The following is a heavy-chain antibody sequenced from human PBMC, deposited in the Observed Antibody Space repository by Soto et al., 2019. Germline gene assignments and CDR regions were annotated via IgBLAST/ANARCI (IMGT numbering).Heavy chain of an antibody. CDR3: AREKGVVAASVWFDP. CDR1: GGSIISGGYY. CDR2: IYYSGST. Sequence: SVTLPLTWTVSGGSIISGGYYWSWIRQHPGKGLEWIGYIYYSGSTYYNPSLKSRVTISVDTSKNQFSLKLSSVTAADTAVYYCAREKGVVAASVWFDPWGQGTLVTVYS. V-gene: IGHV4-31*02. J-gene: IGHJ5*02. D-gene: IGHD2-15*01.